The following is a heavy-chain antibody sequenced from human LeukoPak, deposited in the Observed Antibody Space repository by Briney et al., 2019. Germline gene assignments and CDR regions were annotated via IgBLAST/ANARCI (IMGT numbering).Heavy chain of an antibody. CDR3: ARDFTMVRGVIIPPPLGY. J-gene: IGHJ4*02. CDR1: GYTFTSYA. Sequence: ASVKVSCKASGYTFTSYAMHWVRQAPGQRLEWMGWINAGNGNTKYSQKFQGRVTITRDTSASTAYMELSSLRSEDTAVYYCARDFTMVRGVIIPPPLGYWGQGTLVTVSS. D-gene: IGHD3-10*01. V-gene: IGHV1-3*01. CDR2: INAGNGNT.